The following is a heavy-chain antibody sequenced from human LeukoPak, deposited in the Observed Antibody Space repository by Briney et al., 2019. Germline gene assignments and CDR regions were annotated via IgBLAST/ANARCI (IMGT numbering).Heavy chain of an antibody. CDR2: ISYDGSNK. Sequence: GRSLRLSCAASGFTFSSYAMHWVRQAPGKGLEWVAVISYDGSNKYYADSVKGRFTISRGNSKNTLYLQMNSLRAEDTAVYYCARGRGYCSGGSCYVLDYYYYGMDVWGKGTTVTVSS. CDR1: GFTFSSYA. V-gene: IGHV3-30*04. CDR3: ARGRGYCSGGSCYVLDYYYYGMDV. J-gene: IGHJ6*04. D-gene: IGHD2-15*01.